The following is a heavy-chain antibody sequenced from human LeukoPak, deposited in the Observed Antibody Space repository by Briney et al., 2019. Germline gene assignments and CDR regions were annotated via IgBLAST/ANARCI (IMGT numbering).Heavy chain of an antibody. CDR2: IWYDGSNK. CDR1: GFTFSSYS. Sequence: GGSLRLSCAASGFTFSSYSMNWVRQAPGKGLEWVAVIWYDGSNKYYADSVKGRFTISRDNSKNTLYLQMNSLRAEDTAVYYCARDNHDFWSGLDYWGQGTLVTVSS. CDR3: ARDNHDFWSGLDY. J-gene: IGHJ4*02. D-gene: IGHD3-3*01. V-gene: IGHV3-33*08.